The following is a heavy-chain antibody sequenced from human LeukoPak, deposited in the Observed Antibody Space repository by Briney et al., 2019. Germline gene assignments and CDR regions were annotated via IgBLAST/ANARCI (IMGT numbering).Heavy chain of an antibody. D-gene: IGHD6-19*01. V-gene: IGHV3-21*01. Sequence: GGSLRLSCAASGFTFSSYCMNWVRQAPGKGLEWVSSISSSSSYIYYADSVKGRFTISRDNAKNSLYLQMNSLRAEDTAVYYCARGRDSSGGGFDYWGQGTLVTVSS. CDR1: GFTFSSYC. J-gene: IGHJ4*02. CDR3: ARGRDSSGGGFDY. CDR2: ISSSSSYI.